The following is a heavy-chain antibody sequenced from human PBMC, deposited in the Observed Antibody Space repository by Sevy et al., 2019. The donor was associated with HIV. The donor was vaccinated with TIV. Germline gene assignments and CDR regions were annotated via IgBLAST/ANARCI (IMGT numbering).Heavy chain of an antibody. D-gene: IGHD3-3*02. CDR1: EFIFSSHA. J-gene: IGHJ3*02. CDR3: ARDGRGISAFDI. V-gene: IGHV3-23*01. CDR2: IRGDGENT. Sequence: GGSLRLSCVASEFIFSSHAVSWVRQAPAKGLEWVSAIRGDGENTHYADSVRGRFTISRDNFKNTLYLQMNSLRAEDTALYYCARDGRGISAFDIWGPGTMVTVSS.